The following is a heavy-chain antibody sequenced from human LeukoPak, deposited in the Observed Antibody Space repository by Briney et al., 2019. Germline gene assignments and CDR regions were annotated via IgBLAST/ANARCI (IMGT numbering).Heavy chain of an antibody. Sequence: GASVKVSCKASGYTFTSYYMHWVRQAPGQGLEWMGIINPSGGSTSYAQKFQGRVTMTRDTSTSTVYMELSRLRSDDTAVYYCARSWTRGSSWYPPDYWGQGTLVTVSS. CDR1: GYTFTSYY. D-gene: IGHD6-13*01. J-gene: IGHJ4*02. CDR3: ARSWTRGSSWYPPDY. V-gene: IGHV1-46*01. CDR2: INPSGGST.